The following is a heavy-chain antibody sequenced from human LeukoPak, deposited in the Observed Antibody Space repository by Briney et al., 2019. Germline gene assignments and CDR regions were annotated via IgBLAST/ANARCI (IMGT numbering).Heavy chain of an antibody. CDR3: ARDGVQGAPRGGYFDY. CDR1: GFTFSSNE. Sequence: GGSLRLPCAASGFTFSSNEMNWVRQAPGKGLEWLSYISSGGSKIYYADSVKGRFTISRDNAKNSLYLQLNSLRAEDTAVYYCARDGVQGAPRGGYFDYWGQGILVTVSS. CDR2: ISSGGSKI. D-gene: IGHD3-10*01. J-gene: IGHJ4*02. V-gene: IGHV3-48*03.